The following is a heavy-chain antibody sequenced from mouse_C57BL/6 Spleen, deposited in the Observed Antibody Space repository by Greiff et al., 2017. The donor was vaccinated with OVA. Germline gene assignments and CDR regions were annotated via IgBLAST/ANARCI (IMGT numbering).Heavy chain of an antibody. V-gene: IGHV1-61*01. Sequence: QVQLQQPGAELVRPGSSVKLSCKASGYTFTSYWMDWVKQRPGQGLEWIGNIYPSDSETHYNQKFKDKATLTVDKSSSTAYMQLSSLTSEDSAVYYCAREGRYDYYAMDYWGQGTSVTVSS. CDR2: IYPSDSET. J-gene: IGHJ4*01. CDR1: GYTFTSYW. D-gene: IGHD2-10*02. CDR3: AREGRYDYYAMDY.